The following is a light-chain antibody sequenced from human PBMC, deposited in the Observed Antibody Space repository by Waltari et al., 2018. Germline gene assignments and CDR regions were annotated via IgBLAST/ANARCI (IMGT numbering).Light chain of an antibody. J-gene: IGKJ1*01. CDR1: QSIVVW. CDR3: LQYNSYPWT. CDR2: KAS. V-gene: IGKV1-5*03. Sequence: DIQVTQSPSTLSASVGESGPITCRASQSIVVWLAWYQQKPGKAPRLLIYKASYLESGVPSRFSGSASGTAFTLTISSLQADDFATYYCLQYNSYPWTFGQGTTVEIK.